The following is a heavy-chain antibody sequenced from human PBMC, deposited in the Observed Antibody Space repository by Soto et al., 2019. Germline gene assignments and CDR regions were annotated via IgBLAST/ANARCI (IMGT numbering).Heavy chain of an antibody. Sequence: GESLKISFRVSGYSFTTYWIGWVHQMSGKGLEWVGIVHPGDSETRYSPSLERRLTISVDPSRNQVSLELRSVTAADTAIYYCARLMEDNVWGSYRYLDLWGQGTLVTVSS. D-gene: IGHD3-16*02. V-gene: IGHV5-51*07. J-gene: IGHJ5*02. CDR3: ARLMEDNVWGSYRYLDL. CDR2: VHPGDSET. CDR1: GYSFTTYW.